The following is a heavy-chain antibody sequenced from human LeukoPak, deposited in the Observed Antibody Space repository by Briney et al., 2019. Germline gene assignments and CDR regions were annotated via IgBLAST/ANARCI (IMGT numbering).Heavy chain of an antibody. J-gene: IGHJ4*02. CDR3: ESDLVAGAENY. CDR1: GFAFSSYP. Sequence: GGSLRLSCAASGFAFSSYPMHWVRQAPGKGLEWVAFISYDGSDKYYADSVKGRFTISRDNSKNTLYLQMNSLRPEDTAVYYCESDLVAGAENYWGQGTLVTVSS. CDR2: ISYDGSDK. D-gene: IGHD6-13*01. V-gene: IGHV3-30-3*01.